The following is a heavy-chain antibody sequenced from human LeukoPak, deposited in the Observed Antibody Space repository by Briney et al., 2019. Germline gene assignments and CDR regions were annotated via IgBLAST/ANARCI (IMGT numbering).Heavy chain of an antibody. V-gene: IGHV4-31*03. CDR3: AREKDGYFDY. Sequence: TLSLTCTVSGGSISSGGYYWTWIRQHPGKGLEWIGYIYYSGSTYYNPSLKSRVTISVDTSKNQFSLKLSSVTAADTAVYYCAREKDGYFDYWGQGTLVTVSS. CDR2: IYYSGST. D-gene: IGHD2-15*01. CDR1: GGSISSGGYY. J-gene: IGHJ4*02.